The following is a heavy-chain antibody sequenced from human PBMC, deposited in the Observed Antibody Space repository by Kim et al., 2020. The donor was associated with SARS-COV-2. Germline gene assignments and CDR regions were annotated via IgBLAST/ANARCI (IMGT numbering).Heavy chain of an antibody. CDR2: T. D-gene: IGHD5-18*01. V-gene: IGHV4-39*01. J-gene: IGHJ4*02. Sequence: TYDHPSLESRVTISVDASKNQFSLRLSSLTAADTAVYYCAGGPDTAKTGYWGQGTLVTVSS. CDR3: AGGPDTAKTGY.